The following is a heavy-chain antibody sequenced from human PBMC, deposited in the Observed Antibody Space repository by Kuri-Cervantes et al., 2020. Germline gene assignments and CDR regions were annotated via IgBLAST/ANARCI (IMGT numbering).Heavy chain of an antibody. CDR2: ISWNSGGI. CDR1: GFTFSSYA. D-gene: IGHD3-22*01. Sequence: LSLTCAASGFTFSSYAMSWVRQAPGKGLEWVSGISWNSGGIGYADSVKGRFTISRDNAKNSLYLQMNSLRAEDTAVYYCAREADYYDSSGPWYFDLWGRGTLVTVSS. CDR3: AREADYYDSSGPWYFDL. V-gene: IGHV3-9*01. J-gene: IGHJ2*01.